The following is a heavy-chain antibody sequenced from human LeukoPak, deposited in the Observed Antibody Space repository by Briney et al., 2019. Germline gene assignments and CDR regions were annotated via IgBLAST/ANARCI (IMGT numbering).Heavy chain of an antibody. CDR2: ISYDGSNK. Sequence: PGGSLRLTCAVSGFTFSTYAMHWVRQAPGKGLEWVAVISYDGSNKYYADSVKGRFTISRDNAKNSLYLQMNSLRAEDTAVYYCARNPPDYYASGSYYKLGSCFDYWGQGTLVTVSS. CDR3: ARNPPDYYASGSYYKLGSCFDY. CDR1: GFTFSTYA. J-gene: IGHJ4*02. D-gene: IGHD3-10*01. V-gene: IGHV3-30*04.